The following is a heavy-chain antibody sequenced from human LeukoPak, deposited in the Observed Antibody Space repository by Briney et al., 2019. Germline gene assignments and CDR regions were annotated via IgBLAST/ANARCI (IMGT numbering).Heavy chain of an antibody. CDR3: ARDSGGADVLRFLEWTQTNAFDI. V-gene: IGHV3-21*01. J-gene: IGHJ3*02. D-gene: IGHD3-3*01. Sequence: PGGSLRLSCAASGFTFSSYSMNWVRQAPGKGLEWVSSISSSSSYIYYADSVKGRFTISRDNAKNSLYLQMNSLRAEDTAVYYCARDSGGADVLRFLEWTQTNAFDIWGQGTMVTVSS. CDR2: ISSSSSYI. CDR1: GFTFSSYS.